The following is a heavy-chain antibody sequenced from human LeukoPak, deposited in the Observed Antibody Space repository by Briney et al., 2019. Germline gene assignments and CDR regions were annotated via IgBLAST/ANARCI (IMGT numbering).Heavy chain of an antibody. CDR1: GFTFSSYE. V-gene: IGHV3-48*03. CDR2: ISSSGSTI. J-gene: IGHJ5*02. Sequence: QPGGSLRLSCAASGFTFSSYEMNWVRQAPGKGLEWVSYISSSGSTIYYADSVKGRFTISRDNAKNSLYLQMNSLKAEDTAVYYCARSAGLILHTAAGNLGSWFDPWGQGTLVTVSS. CDR3: ARSAGLILHTAAGNLGSWFDP. D-gene: IGHD6-13*01.